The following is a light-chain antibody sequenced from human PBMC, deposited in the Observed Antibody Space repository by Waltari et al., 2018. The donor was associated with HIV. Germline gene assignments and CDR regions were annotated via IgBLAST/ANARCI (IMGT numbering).Light chain of an antibody. CDR1: RSDVGGSNS. V-gene: IGLV2-14*01. J-gene: IGLJ1*01. Sequence: QSALTQPASVSGSPGQSITISCTATRSDVGGSNSFSWYQQHPGKAPKLMIYEVNNRPSGVSNRFSGSKSGNTASLTISGLQAEDECDYYCSSHTSSIYVFGTGTKVTVL. CDR2: EVN. CDR3: SSHTSSIYV.